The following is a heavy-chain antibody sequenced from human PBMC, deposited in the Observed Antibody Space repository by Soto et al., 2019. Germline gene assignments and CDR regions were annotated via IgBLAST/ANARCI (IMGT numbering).Heavy chain of an antibody. V-gene: IGHV4-39*07. CDR3: ARDKITGLFDY. CDR1: GGSVSNGSYY. D-gene: IGHD2-8*02. Sequence: SETMSLTCTVSGGSVSNGSYYLTWIRQPPGTGLEWIGEINHSGSTNYNPSLKSRVTISVDTSKNQFSLKLTSVTAADTAVYYCARDKITGLFDYWGQGTLVTVSS. J-gene: IGHJ4*02. CDR2: INHSGST.